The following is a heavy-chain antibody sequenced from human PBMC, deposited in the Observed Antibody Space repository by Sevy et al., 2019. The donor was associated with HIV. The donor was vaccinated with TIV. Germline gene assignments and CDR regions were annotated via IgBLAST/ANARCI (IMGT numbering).Heavy chain of an antibody. V-gene: IGHV1-2*04. Sequence: ASVKVSCKASGYTFTDYYIHWVRQAPGQGLEWLGWINPNSGGTNYAQKFQHWVTMTRDTSISTAYMELSRLKSDDTAVYYCARGSGDSVVTYFDYWGQGTPVTVSS. CDR3: ARGSGDSVVTYFDY. J-gene: IGHJ4*02. CDR2: INPNSGGT. CDR1: GYTFTDYY. D-gene: IGHD2-2*01.